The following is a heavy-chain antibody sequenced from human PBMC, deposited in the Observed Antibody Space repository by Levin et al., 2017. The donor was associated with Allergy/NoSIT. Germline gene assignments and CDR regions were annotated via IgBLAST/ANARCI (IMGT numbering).Heavy chain of an antibody. J-gene: IGHJ4*02. D-gene: IGHD2-15*01. Sequence: SQTLSLTCTVSGVSMSSGMYYWSWIRQPAGKGLEWIGRIYTTGKTNYNPSLKSRVTISLDTSKKQFSLKVNSVTAADTAVYYCASGKCSGPRCYSVYWGQGTLVTVSS. CDR2: IYTTGKT. CDR1: GVSMSSGMYY. CDR3: ASGKCSGPRCYSVY. V-gene: IGHV4-61*02.